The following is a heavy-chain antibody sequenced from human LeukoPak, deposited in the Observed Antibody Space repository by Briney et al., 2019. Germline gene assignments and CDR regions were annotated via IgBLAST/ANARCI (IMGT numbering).Heavy chain of an antibody. V-gene: IGHV4-34*01. CDR2: INHSGST. J-gene: IGHJ4*02. CDR3: AVVDTAMAKGFDY. D-gene: IGHD5-18*01. Sequence: PSETLSLTCAVYGGSFSGYYWSWIRQPPGKGLEWLGEINHSGSTNYNPSLKIRVTISVDTSKNQFSLKLSSVTAADTAVYYCAVVDTAMAKGFDYWGQGTLVTVSS. CDR1: GGSFSGYY.